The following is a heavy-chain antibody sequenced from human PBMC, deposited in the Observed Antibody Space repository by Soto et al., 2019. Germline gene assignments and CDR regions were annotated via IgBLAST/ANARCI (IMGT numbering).Heavy chain of an antibody. D-gene: IGHD3-10*01. J-gene: IGHJ2*01. CDR2: ISTFSGNT. V-gene: IGHV1-18*03. CDR3: ARDYGSGTTPWYFDL. CDR1: GYTFTNYG. Sequence: QVKLVQSGAEVKKPGAAVKVSCKASGYTFTNYGISWVRQAPGQGLDGMGWISTFSGNTNYEQKLQGRVTMTTDTSISTAYMELTSLRSDDMALYYCARDYGSGTTPWYFDLWGRGTLVTVSS.